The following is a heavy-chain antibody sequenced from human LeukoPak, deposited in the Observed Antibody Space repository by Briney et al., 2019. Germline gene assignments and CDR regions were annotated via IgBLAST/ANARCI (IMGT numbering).Heavy chain of an antibody. V-gene: IGHV7-4-1*02. CDR1: GYTFTSYA. J-gene: IGHJ6*03. D-gene: IGHD3-22*01. CDR2: INTNTGNP. CDR3: ARAGYYYDSSGYPPTAYYYYMDV. Sequence: ASVKVSCKASGYTFTSYAMNWVRQAPGQGLEWMGWINTNTGNPTYAQGFTGRFVFSLDTSVSTAYLQISSLKAEDTAVYYCARAGYYYDSSGYPPTAYYYYMDVWGKGTTVTVSS.